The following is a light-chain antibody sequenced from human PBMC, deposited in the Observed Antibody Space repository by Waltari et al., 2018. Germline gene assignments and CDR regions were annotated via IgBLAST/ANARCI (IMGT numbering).Light chain of an antibody. J-gene: IGLJ1*01. CDR1: RSDLGASDH. V-gene: IGLV2-11*01. Sequence: QSALTQPRSVSGSPGQSVTISCTATRSDLGASDHVSWYQHRPGSPPQLLIYDVPERPSGVPDRFSGSKSDNKASLTISGLQADDEADYYCCSYAGRYTNYVFGSGTKVTVL. CDR3: CSYAGRYTNYV. CDR2: DVP.